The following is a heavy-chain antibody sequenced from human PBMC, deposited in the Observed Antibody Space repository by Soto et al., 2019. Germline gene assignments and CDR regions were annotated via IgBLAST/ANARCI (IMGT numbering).Heavy chain of an antibody. CDR3: ARGRWGYYYGSGSYPCWFDP. Sequence: QVQLQQWGAGLLKPSETLSLTCAVYGGSFSGYYWSWIRQPPGKGLEWIGEIKHSGSTNYNPSLKSRVTISVDTSKNQFSLKLSSVTAADTAVYCCARGRWGYYYGSGSYPCWFDPWGQGTLVTVSS. CDR1: GGSFSGYY. CDR2: IKHSGST. V-gene: IGHV4-34*01. D-gene: IGHD3-10*01. J-gene: IGHJ5*02.